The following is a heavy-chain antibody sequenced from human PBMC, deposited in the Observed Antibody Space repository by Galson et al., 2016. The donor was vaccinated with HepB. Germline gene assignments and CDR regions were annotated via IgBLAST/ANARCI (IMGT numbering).Heavy chain of an antibody. Sequence: SLRLSCAASGFTFDDYAMHWVRQAPGKGLEWVSGISWNSGSRAYGDSVKGRFTISRDNAKNSLYLQMNSLRAEDTAWYYCAKGPQGLWFRELFFQQWGQGTLVTVSS. D-gene: IGHD3-10*01. CDR1: GFTFDDYA. J-gene: IGHJ1*01. V-gene: IGHV3-9*01. CDR2: ISWNSGSR. CDR3: AKGPQGLWFRELFFQQ.